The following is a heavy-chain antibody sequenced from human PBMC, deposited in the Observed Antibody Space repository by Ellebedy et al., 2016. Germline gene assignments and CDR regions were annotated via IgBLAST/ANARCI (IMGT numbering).Heavy chain of an antibody. CDR2: ITTTGDTT. CDR3: AKLLVRGASTFDY. J-gene: IGHJ4*02. CDR1: GFTFSGYT. Sequence: GESLKISCAASGFTFSGYTMSWVRQAPGKGLEWVSAITTTGDTTYYADSVKGRFTISRDNSANTLYLQMNSLRAEDTAVYYCAKLLVRGASTFDYWGQGTLATVSS. V-gene: IGHV3-23*01. D-gene: IGHD3-10*01.